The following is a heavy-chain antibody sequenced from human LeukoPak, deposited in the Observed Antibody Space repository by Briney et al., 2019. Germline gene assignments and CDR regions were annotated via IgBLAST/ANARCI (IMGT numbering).Heavy chain of an antibody. CDR1: GGSISSYY. Sequence: PSETLSLTCTVSGGSISSYYWSWIRQPPGKGLEWIGYIYTSGSTDYNPSLKSRVTISVDTSKNQFSLKLSSVTAADTAVYYCARRVRDPIAPLYYYYYMEVWGKGTTVTVSS. J-gene: IGHJ6*03. CDR3: ARRVRDPIAPLYYYYYMEV. CDR2: IYTSGST. V-gene: IGHV4-4*09. D-gene: IGHD3-10*01.